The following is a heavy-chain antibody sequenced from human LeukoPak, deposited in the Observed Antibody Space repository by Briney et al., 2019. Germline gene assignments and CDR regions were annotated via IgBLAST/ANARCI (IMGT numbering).Heavy chain of an antibody. CDR2: INAGNGNT. J-gene: IGHJ4*02. CDR1: GYTFTSYA. CDR3: ARKGYYYDSSGYYQYYFDY. Sequence: ASVKVSCKASGYTFTSYAMHWVRQAPGQRLEWMGWINAGNGNTKYSQEFQGRVTITRDTSASTAYMELSSLRSEDMAVYYCARKGYYYDSSGYYQYYFDYWGQGTLVTVSS. D-gene: IGHD3-22*01. V-gene: IGHV1-3*03.